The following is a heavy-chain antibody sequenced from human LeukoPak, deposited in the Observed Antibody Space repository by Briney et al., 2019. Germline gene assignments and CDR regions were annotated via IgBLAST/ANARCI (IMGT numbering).Heavy chain of an antibody. CDR2: INAGNGNT. D-gene: IGHD4-17*01. CDR1: GYTFTSCA. V-gene: IGHV1-3*01. J-gene: IGHJ5*02. CDR3: ARDRGDYGFDP. Sequence: ASVKVSCKASGYTFTSCAMHWVRQAPGQRLEWMGWINAGNGNTKYSQKFQGRVTITRDTSASTAYMELSSLGSEDTAVYYCARDRGDYGFDPWGQGTLVTVSS.